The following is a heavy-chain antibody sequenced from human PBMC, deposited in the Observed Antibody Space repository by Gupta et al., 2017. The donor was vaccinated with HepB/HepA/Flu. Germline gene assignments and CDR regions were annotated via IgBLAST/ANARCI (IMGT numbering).Heavy chain of an antibody. CDR1: GASISRYY. J-gene: IGHJ2*01. D-gene: IGHD1-26*01. CDR2: IYYSGST. V-gene: IGHV4-59*01. CDR3: ARNDGVGGHDWYFDL. Sequence: QVQLQESGPGLVKPSETLSLTCTVPGASISRYYWSWIRQPPGKGLEWIGYIYYSGSTNYNPSLKSRVTISVDTSKNQFSLKLSSVTAADTAVYYCARNDGVGGHDWYFDLWGRGTLATVSS.